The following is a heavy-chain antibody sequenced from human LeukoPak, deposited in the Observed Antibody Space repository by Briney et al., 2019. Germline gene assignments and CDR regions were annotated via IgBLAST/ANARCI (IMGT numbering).Heavy chain of an antibody. J-gene: IGHJ3*02. Sequence: PGGSLRPSCAASGFTFSSYAMSWVRQAPGKGLEWVSAISGSGGSTYYADSVKGRFTISRDNSKNTLYLQMNSLRAEDTAVYYCASSDGVAQGAFDIWGQGTMVTVSS. CDR3: ASSDGVAQGAFDI. CDR2: ISGSGGST. V-gene: IGHV3-23*01. CDR1: GFTFSSYA. D-gene: IGHD3-3*01.